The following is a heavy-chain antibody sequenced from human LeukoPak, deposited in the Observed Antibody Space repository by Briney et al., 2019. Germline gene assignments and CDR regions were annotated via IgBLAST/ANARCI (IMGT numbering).Heavy chain of an antibody. CDR3: ARDLIVVVPAAIGTGYYYYYGMDV. V-gene: IGHV3-9*01. Sequence: PGRSLRLSCAASGFTFDDYAMHWVRQAPGKGLEWVSGISWNSGSIGYADSVKGRFTISRDNAKNSLYLQMNSLRAEDTALYYCARDLIVVVPAAIGTGYYYYYGMDVWGQGTTVTVSS. CDR2: ISWNSGSI. J-gene: IGHJ6*02. CDR1: GFTFDDYA. D-gene: IGHD2-2*01.